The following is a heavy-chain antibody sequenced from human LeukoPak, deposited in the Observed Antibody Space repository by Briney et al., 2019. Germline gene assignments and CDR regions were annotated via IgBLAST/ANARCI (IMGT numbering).Heavy chain of an antibody. Sequence: GGSLRLSCAASGFTFSSYWMSWVRQAPGKGLEWVANIKQDGSEKYYVDSVKGRFTISRDNAKNSLYLQINSLRAEDTAVYYCARSSYSSSSSVWGQGTMVTVSS. D-gene: IGHD6-6*01. J-gene: IGHJ3*01. CDR1: GFTFSSYW. CDR2: IKQDGSEK. V-gene: IGHV3-7*03. CDR3: ARSSYSSSSSV.